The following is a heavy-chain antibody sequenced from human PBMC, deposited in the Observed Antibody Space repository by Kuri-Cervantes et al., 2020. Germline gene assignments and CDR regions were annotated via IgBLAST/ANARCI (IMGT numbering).Heavy chain of an antibody. D-gene: IGHD3-3*01. CDR1: GFTFSSYA. Sequence: ESLKISCAASGFTFSSYAMHWVRQAPGKGLEWVANIKSDGTERNYVDSVKGRFTISRDNAKNSLYLQMSSLRAEDTALYYCARAQTTLERFGLDVWGQGTTVTVSS. J-gene: IGHJ6*02. CDR2: IKSDGTER. CDR3: ARAQTTLERFGLDV. V-gene: IGHV3-7*03.